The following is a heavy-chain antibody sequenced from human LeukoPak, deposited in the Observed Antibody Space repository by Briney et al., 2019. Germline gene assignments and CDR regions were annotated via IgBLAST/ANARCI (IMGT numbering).Heavy chain of an antibody. J-gene: IGHJ4*02. V-gene: IGHV4-34*01. CDR2: INHSGST. D-gene: IGHD3-3*01. CDR1: GFTFSRYA. CDR3: ARVYRFWSGYLSAFDY. Sequence: GSLRLSCATSGFTFSRYAMHWVRQAPGKGLEWIGEINHSGSTNYNPSLKSRVTISVDTSKNQFSLKLSSVTAADTAVYYCARVYRFWSGYLSAFDYWGQGTLVTVSS.